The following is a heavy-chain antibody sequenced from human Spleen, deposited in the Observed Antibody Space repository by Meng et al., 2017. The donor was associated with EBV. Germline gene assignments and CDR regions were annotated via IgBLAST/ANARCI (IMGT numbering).Heavy chain of an antibody. J-gene: IGHJ5*02. CDR3: AKDLSGRFDP. CDR1: GFTLKSHA. D-gene: IGHD1-14*01. CDR2: MSYDGSNK. V-gene: IGHV3-30-3*01. Sequence: QVYLVESGGGVVQPGRSLRLSCAASGFTLKSHAIHWVRQAPGKGLEWVAVMSYDGSNKYYADSVKGRFTISRDNSKNTLYLQMNSLRAEDTAVYYCAKDLSGRFDPWGQGTLVTVSS.